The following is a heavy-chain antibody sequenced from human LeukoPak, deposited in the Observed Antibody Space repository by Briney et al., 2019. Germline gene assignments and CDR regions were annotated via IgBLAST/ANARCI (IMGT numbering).Heavy chain of an antibody. Sequence: SEILSLTCTVSGGSISSYYWSWIRQPPGKGLGWIGYIYSSGSTNYNPSLKSRVTMSVDTSKNQFSLKVSSVTAADTAVYYCARVFDSGSQAYFYYMDVWGKGTTVTISS. D-gene: IGHD3-10*01. V-gene: IGHV4-59*01. J-gene: IGHJ6*03. CDR1: GGSISSYY. CDR2: IYSSGST. CDR3: ARVFDSGSQAYFYYMDV.